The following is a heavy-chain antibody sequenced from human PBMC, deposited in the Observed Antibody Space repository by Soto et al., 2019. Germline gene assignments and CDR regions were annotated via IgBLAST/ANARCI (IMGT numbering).Heavy chain of an antibody. CDR2: MNPNSGNT. V-gene: IGHV1-8*01. D-gene: IGHD4-17*01. CDR3: ARGGTYGDYGLVDAYDI. Sequence: QVPLVQSGAEVKKPGASVKVSCKASGYTFTSYDINWVRQATGQGLEWMGWMNPNSGNTGYAQKFQGRVTMTRNTAISTAYMELSSLRCEDTAVYYCARGGTYGDYGLVDAYDIWGQGTMVTVSS. J-gene: IGHJ3*02. CDR1: GYTFTSYD.